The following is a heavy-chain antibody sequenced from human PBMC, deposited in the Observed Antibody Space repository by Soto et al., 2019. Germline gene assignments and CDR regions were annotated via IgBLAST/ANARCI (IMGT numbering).Heavy chain of an antibody. CDR3: ARVRRRGMTKLYLRFDY. Sequence: SVKVSCKASGGTFSSYAISWVRQAPGQGLEWMGGIIPIFGTANYAQKFQGRVTITADESTSTAYMELSSLRSEDTAVYYCARVRRRGMTKLYLRFDYWGQGTLVTVSS. CDR2: IIPIFGTA. CDR1: GGTFSSYA. V-gene: IGHV1-69*13. J-gene: IGHJ4*02. D-gene: IGHD4-17*01.